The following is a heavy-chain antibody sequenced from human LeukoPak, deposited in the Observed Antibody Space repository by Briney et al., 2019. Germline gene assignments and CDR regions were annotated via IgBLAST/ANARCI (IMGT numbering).Heavy chain of an antibody. CDR3: AKISAAFDI. CDR1: GFTFSSYG. CDR2: ISYDGSNK. V-gene: IGHV3-30*18. Sequence: GGSLRLSCAASGFTFSSYGMRWVRQAPGKGLEWVAGISYDGSNKYYADSVKGRFTISRENSKYTQYLQLNRQRAEDKDVYLCAKISAAFDIWGQGTMVTVSS. D-gene: IGHD3-10*01. J-gene: IGHJ3*02.